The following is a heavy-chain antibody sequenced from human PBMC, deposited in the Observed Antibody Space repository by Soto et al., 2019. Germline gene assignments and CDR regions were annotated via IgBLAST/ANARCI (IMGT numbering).Heavy chain of an antibody. CDR3: ARSRGGGRVLYYYYYGMDV. D-gene: IGHD3-10*01. V-gene: IGHV3-33*01. Sequence: QVQLVESGGGVVQPGRSLRLSCAASGFTFSSYGMHWVRQAPGKGLEWVAVIWYDGSNKYYADSVKGRFTISRDNSKNTLYLQMNSLRAEDTAVYYCARSRGGGRVLYYYYYGMDVWGQGTTVTVSS. CDR2: IWYDGSNK. J-gene: IGHJ6*02. CDR1: GFTFSSYG.